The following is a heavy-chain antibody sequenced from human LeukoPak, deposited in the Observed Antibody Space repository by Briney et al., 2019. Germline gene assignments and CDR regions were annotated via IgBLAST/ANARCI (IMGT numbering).Heavy chain of an antibody. V-gene: IGHV3-30*04. J-gene: IGHJ4*02. CDR3: ARERGRGTSLWELAYFDY. CDR1: GFTFSSYA. Sequence: PGGSLRLSCAASGFTFSSYAMHWVRQAPGKGLEWVAVISYDGSNKYYADSVKGRFTISRDNSKNTLYLQMNSLRAEDTAVYYCARERGRGTSLWELAYFDYWGQGTLVTVSS. CDR2: ISYDGSNK. D-gene: IGHD1-26*01.